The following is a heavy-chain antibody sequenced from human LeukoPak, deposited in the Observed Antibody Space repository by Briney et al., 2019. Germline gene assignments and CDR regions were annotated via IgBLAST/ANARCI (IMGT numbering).Heavy chain of an antibody. J-gene: IGHJ4*02. CDR2: ISSISDYI. Sequence: GGSLRLSCAASGFTFSSYSMNWVRQAPGKGLEWVSSISSISDYIYYADSVKGRFTISRDHAKNSLYLQMNSLRAEDTAVYYCARDLGVIVHPSDYWGQGTLVTVSS. CDR1: GFTFSSYS. CDR3: ARDLGVIVHPSDY. V-gene: IGHV3-21*01. D-gene: IGHD3-16*02.